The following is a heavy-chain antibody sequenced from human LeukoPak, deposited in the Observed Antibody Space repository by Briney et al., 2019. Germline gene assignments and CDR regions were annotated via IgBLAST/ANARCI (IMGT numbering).Heavy chain of an antibody. CDR1: GFTFSSYG. Sequence: GGSLRLSCASSGFTFSSYGMHWVRQAPGKGLEWVTFIRYDGSNKYYADSVKGRFTISRDNSKNTLYLQMNSLRAEDTAVYYCAKRMATRGYYFDYWGQGTLATVSS. CDR3: AKRMATRGYYFDY. J-gene: IGHJ4*02. V-gene: IGHV3-30*02. CDR2: IRYDGSNK. D-gene: IGHD5-24*01.